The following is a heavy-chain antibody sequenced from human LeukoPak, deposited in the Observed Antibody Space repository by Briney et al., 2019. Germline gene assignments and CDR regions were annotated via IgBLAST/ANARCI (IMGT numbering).Heavy chain of an antibody. D-gene: IGHD5-12*01. J-gene: IGHJ4*02. CDR2: ISSIGVRT. CDR1: GFTFSSYA. CDR3: VKDRDSGYDSLDF. Sequence: GRSLRLSCSASGFTFSSYAMHWVRQAPGKGLEYVSAISSIGVRTYYADSVKGRFTISRDNPKNTLCLQMSSLRAEDTAVYYCVKDRDSGYDSLDFWGRGTLVTVSS. V-gene: IGHV3-64D*06.